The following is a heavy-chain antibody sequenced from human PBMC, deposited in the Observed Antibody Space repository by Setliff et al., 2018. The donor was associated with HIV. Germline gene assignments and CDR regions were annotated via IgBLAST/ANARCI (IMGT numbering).Heavy chain of an antibody. Sequence: SETLSLTCTVSGGSIKSSSYYWGWIRQPPGKGLEWIGSIYYSGNTYYNPSLKSRVTILEDTSRNQFSLRLSSVTAADTAVYYCARDWNHYFYYMDVWGKGTTVTVSS. D-gene: IGHD1-1*01. J-gene: IGHJ6*03. CDR1: GGSIKSSSYY. CDR2: IYYSGNT. CDR3: ARDWNHYFYYMDV. V-gene: IGHV4-39*07.